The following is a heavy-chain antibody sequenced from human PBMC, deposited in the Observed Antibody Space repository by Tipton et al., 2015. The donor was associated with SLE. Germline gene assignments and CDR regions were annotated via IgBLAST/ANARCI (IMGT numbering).Heavy chain of an antibody. J-gene: IGHJ4*02. CDR1: GFTVSSNY. D-gene: IGHD6-13*01. Sequence: SLRLSCAASGFTVSSNYMSWVRQAPGKGLEWVSVIYSGGSTYYADSVKGRFTISRDNSKNTLYLQMNSLRAEDTAVYYCARDRGGSWFFFDYWGQGTLVTVSS. CDR2: IYSGGST. V-gene: IGHV3-66*02. CDR3: ARDRGGSWFFFDY.